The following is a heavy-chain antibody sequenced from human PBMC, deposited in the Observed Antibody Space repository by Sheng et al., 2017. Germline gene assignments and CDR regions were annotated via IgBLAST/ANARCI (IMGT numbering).Heavy chain of an antibody. Sequence: QVQLQQWGAGLLKPSETLSLTCAVYGGSFSGYYWSWIRQPPGKGLEWIGEINHSGSTNYNPSLKSRVTISVDTSKNQFSLKLSSVTAADTAVYYCVTGLSTVDDYWGQGTLVTVSS. CDR1: GGSFSGYY. CDR2: INHSGST. D-gene: IGHD4-17*01. J-gene: IGHJ4*02. V-gene: IGHV4-34*01. CDR3: VTGLSTVDDY.